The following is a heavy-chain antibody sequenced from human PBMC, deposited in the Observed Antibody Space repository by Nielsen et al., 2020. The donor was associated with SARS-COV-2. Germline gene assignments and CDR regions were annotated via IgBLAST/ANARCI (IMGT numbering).Heavy chain of an antibody. CDR2: ISYDGSNK. CDR3: ARDDYGDYVPFYYYYYYGMDV. CDR1: GFTFSSYA. J-gene: IGHJ6*02. V-gene: IGHV3-30-3*01. Sequence: GGSLRLSCAASGFTFSSYAMHWVRQAPGKGLEWVAVISYDGSNKYYADSVKGRFTISRDNSKNTLYLQMNSLRAEDTAVYYCARDDYGDYVPFYYYYYYGMDVWGQGTTVTVSS. D-gene: IGHD4-17*01.